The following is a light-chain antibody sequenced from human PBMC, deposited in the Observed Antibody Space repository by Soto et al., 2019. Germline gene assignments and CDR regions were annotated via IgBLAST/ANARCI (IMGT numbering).Light chain of an antibody. J-gene: IGKJ4*01. CDR3: QQYYSTPLT. V-gene: IGKV4-1*01. CDR2: WAS. CDR1: QIGLYNYNNKNY. Sequence: DIVVNQSPDSLAVSLDDLASINCNSSQIGLYNYNNKNYLAWYQHTPGQPPKLLIYWASTRGSGVPDRFSGSGSGTHFTLTISSLQAEDVAVYYCQQYYSTPLTFGGGTKVDIK.